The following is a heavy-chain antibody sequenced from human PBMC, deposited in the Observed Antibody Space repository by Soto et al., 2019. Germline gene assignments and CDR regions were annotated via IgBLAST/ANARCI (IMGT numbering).Heavy chain of an antibody. CDR3: ERDTSRISVAVDFDY. CDR2: ISAYNGNT. J-gene: IGHJ4*02. CDR1: GYTFTNYG. Sequence: GXSVKVSFKASGYTFTNYGITWVRQAPVQGLEWLGWISAYNGNTNYAQSLQGRVTMTTDTSTSTAYMELRSLRSDDTAVYYCERDTSRISVAVDFDYWGQGTLVTVYS. V-gene: IGHV1-18*01. D-gene: IGHD6-19*01.